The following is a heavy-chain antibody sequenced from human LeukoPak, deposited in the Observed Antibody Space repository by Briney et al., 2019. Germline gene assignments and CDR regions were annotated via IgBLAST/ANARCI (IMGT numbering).Heavy chain of an antibody. V-gene: IGHV3-30*03. J-gene: IGHJ4*02. Sequence: PGGSLRLSCAASGFTFSGYGMHWVRQAPGKGLKWVAVISYDGSNKYYADSVKGRFTISRDNSKNTLYLQMNSLRAEDTAVYYCASSGSYGHFDYWGQGTLVTVSS. CDR3: ASSGSYGHFDY. CDR1: GFTFSGYG. D-gene: IGHD1-26*01. CDR2: ISYDGSNK.